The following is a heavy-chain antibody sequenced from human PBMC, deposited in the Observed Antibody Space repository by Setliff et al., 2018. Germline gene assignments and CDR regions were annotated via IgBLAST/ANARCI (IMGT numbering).Heavy chain of an antibody. D-gene: IGHD3-22*01. CDR1: GYTFTSYA. J-gene: IGHJ4*02. CDR2: ISAYNSNT. CDR3: ARGGLNYVDSSGYFLVADC. V-gene: IGHV1-18*01. Sequence: GSSVKVSCKASGYTFTSYAISWARQAPGQGLEWMGWISAYNSNTNYAQKLQGRVTMTTDTPTGTAYMELRSLRSDDTAVYYCARGGLNYVDSSGYFLVADCWGQGTLVTVSS.